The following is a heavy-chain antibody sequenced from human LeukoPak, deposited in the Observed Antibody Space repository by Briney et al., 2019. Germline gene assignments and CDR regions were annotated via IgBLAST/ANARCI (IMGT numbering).Heavy chain of an antibody. D-gene: IGHD7-27*01. Sequence: PSETLSLTCAVSGGSISSGGYAWSWIRQPPGKGLEGIGYIYHSGSTYYNPSLKSRVTISVDRSKNQFSLKLSSVTAADTAVYYCARGMNWGYYYYYGMDVWGQGTTVTVSS. V-gene: IGHV4-30-2*01. J-gene: IGHJ6*02. CDR3: ARGMNWGYYYYYGMDV. CDR2: IYHSGST. CDR1: GGSISSGGYA.